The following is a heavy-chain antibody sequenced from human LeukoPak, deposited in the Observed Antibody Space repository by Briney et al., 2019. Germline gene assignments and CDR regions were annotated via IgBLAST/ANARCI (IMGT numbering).Heavy chain of an antibody. V-gene: IGHV4-39*07. D-gene: IGHD6-13*01. Sequence: SETLSLTCTVSGGSISSSSYYWGWIRQPPGKGLEWIGSIYYSGSTYYNPSLKSRVTISVDTSKNQFSLKLSSVAAADTAVYYCARDYGVAAAGDYWGQGTLVTVSS. J-gene: IGHJ4*02. CDR2: IYYSGST. CDR3: ARDYGVAAAGDY. CDR1: GGSISSSSYY.